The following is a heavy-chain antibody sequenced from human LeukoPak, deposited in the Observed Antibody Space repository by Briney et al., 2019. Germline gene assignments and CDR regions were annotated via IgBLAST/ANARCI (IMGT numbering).Heavy chain of an antibody. CDR2: ISYTGST. J-gene: IGHJ4*02. V-gene: IGHV4-59*01. CDR1: GGSISRYY. CDR3: AKTAKYYYGSETYYFFEY. Sequence: SETLSLTCTVSGGSISRYYWSWIRQHPGNGLEWIGYISYTGSTTYNSSLKSRVTISLDTSQNQFALKLTSVTPADTAVYYCAKTAKYYYGSETYYFFEYWGQGTLVTVSS. D-gene: IGHD3-10*01.